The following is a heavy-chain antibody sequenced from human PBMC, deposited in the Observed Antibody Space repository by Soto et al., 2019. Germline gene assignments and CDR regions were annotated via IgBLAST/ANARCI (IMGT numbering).Heavy chain of an antibody. J-gene: IGHJ6*02. V-gene: IGHV3-30*18. CDR1: GFTFSSYG. D-gene: IGHD3-3*01. Sequence: QVQLVESGGGVVQPGRSLRLSCAASGFTFSSYGMHWVRQAPGKGLEWVAVISYDGSNKYYADSVKGRFTISRDNSKNTLYLQMNSLRAEDTAVYYCAKDKGLRFLGRIWYGMDVWGQGTTVTVSS. CDR2: ISYDGSNK. CDR3: AKDKGLRFLGRIWYGMDV.